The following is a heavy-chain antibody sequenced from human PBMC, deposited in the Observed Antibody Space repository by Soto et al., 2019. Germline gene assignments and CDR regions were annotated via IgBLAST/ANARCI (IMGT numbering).Heavy chain of an antibody. V-gene: IGHV1-2*02. J-gene: IGHJ6*02. CDR3: ARVENMYYDFWSGYYPYGMDV. D-gene: IGHD3-3*01. Sequence: ASVKVSCKASGYTFTGYYMHWVRQAPGQGLEWMGWINPNSGGTKYEQKFQGRVTITRDTSASTAYMELSSLRSEDTAVYYCARVENMYYDFWSGYYPYGMDVWGQGTTVTVSS. CDR1: GYTFTGYY. CDR2: INPNSGGT.